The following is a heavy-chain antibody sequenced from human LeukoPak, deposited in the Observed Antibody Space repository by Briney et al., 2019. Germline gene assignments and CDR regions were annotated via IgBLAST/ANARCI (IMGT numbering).Heavy chain of an antibody. Sequence: SETLSLTCTVSGGSISSYYWSRIRQPPGKGLEWIGYIYFSGSTIYNPSLKSRVTISVDTSKNQFSLKLSSVTAADTAVYYCARAYSYGPFDYWGQGTLVTVSS. CDR3: ARAYSYGPFDY. D-gene: IGHD5-18*01. CDR2: IYFSGST. CDR1: GGSISSYY. J-gene: IGHJ4*02. V-gene: IGHV4-59*12.